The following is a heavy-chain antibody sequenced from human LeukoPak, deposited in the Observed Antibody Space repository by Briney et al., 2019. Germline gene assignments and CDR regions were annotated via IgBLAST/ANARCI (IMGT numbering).Heavy chain of an antibody. D-gene: IGHD3-22*01. Sequence: PGGSLRLSCAASGFTFSRYAMHWVRQAPGKGLEYVSGISTNGGSTYYADSVKGRFTISRDNSKNTLFLQMGSLRAEDMAVYYCARDHDSSGLDYWGQGTLVTVSS. CDR2: ISTNGGST. J-gene: IGHJ4*02. CDR3: ARDHDSSGLDY. V-gene: IGHV3-64*02. CDR1: GFTFSRYA.